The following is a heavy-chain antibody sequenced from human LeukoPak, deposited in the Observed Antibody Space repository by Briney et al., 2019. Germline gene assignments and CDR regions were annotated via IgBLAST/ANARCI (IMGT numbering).Heavy chain of an antibody. CDR1: GYSFTNIL. Sequence: GESLKISCQGFGYSFTNILFGWVRQMPGKGLEWMAIVYPGDSNTKYSPSFQGQVTISADKSISTAYLQWSRLKASDTAMYYCVRTPTCSSGSCYPNWFDSWGQGTLVTVSS. V-gene: IGHV5-51*01. J-gene: IGHJ5*01. CDR3: VRTPTCSSGSCYPNWFDS. CDR2: VYPGDSNT. D-gene: IGHD2-15*01.